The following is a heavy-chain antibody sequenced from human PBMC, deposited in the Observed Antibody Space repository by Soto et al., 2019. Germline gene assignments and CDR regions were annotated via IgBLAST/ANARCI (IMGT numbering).Heavy chain of an antibody. CDR3: ARSRYYYYGMDV. J-gene: IGHJ6*02. CDR1: GYTLTELS. V-gene: IGHV1-24*01. CDR2: FDPEDGET. Sequence: ASVKVSFKVSGYTLTELSMHWVRQAPGKGLEWMGGFDPEDGETIYAQKFQGRVTMTEDTSTDTAYMELSSLRFEDTAVYYCARSRYYYYGMDVWGQGTTVTVSS.